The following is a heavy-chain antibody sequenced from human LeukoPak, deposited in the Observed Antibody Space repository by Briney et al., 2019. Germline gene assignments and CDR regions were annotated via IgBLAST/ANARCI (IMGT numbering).Heavy chain of an antibody. J-gene: IGHJ5*02. Sequence: SETLSLTCIVSGGSIYSTNYYWGWIRQPPGKGLEWIGTIYYLGSPFYNPSLKSRLTISMDTSKNQFSLKLTSVTAADTAMYYCARPKLGSGPLSRGSWFDPWGQGTLVTVSS. CDR3: ARPKLGSGPLSRGSWFDP. V-gene: IGHV4-39*01. CDR1: GGSIYSTNYY. CDR2: IYYLGSP. D-gene: IGHD3-10*02.